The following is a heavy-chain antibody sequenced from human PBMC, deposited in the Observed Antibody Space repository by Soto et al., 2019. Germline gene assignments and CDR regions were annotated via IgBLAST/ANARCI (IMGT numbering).Heavy chain of an antibody. D-gene: IGHD6-19*01. V-gene: IGHV3-33*01. CDR1: GFSFSTYG. J-gene: IGHJ4*02. Sequence: QVQLVESGGGVVQPGRSLRLSCAVSGFSFSTYGMHWVRQAPGKGLEWVAVIWNDGSNQYYADSVKGRFTISRDNSKNTLFLQMNSLRGEDTAVYYCARERDGGWSWDYWGRGTLVTVSS. CDR3: ARERDGGWSWDY. CDR2: IWNDGSNQ.